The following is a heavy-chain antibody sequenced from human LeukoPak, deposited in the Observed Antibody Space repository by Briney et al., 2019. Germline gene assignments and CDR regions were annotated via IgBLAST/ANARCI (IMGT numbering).Heavy chain of an antibody. CDR2: IYYSGST. Sequence: SETLSLTCTVSGGSISSGGYYWSWIRQHPGKGLEWIGYIYYSGSTYYNPSLKSRVTISVDTSKNQFSLKLSSVTAADTAVYYCARGRDYYDSDSMDVWGQGTTVTVSS. CDR3: ARGRDYYDSDSMDV. D-gene: IGHD3-22*01. J-gene: IGHJ6*02. CDR1: GGSISSGGYY. V-gene: IGHV4-31*03.